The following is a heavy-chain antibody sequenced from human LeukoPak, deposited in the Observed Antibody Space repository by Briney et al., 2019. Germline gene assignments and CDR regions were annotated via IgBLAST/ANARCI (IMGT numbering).Heavy chain of an antibody. CDR2: IYSGGST. CDR1: GFTVSSNY. Sequence: PGGSLRLSCAASGFTVSSNYMSWVRQAPGKGLEWVSVIYSGGSTYYADSVKGRFTISRDNSKNTLYLQMNSLRAEDTAVYYCAKADYYDSSGMADYWGQGTLVTVSS. D-gene: IGHD3-22*01. V-gene: IGHV3-53*01. J-gene: IGHJ4*02. CDR3: AKADYYDSSGMADY.